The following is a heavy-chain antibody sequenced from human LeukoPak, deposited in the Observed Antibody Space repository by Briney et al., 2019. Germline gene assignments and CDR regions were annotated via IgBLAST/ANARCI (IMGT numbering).Heavy chain of an antibody. CDR1: GYTFTSYG. V-gene: IGHV1-18*01. D-gene: IGHD6-13*01. CDR3: ARGRAAAGTSHAFDI. J-gene: IGHJ3*02. Sequence: ASVKVSCKASGYTFTSYGISWVRQAPGQGLEWMGWISAYSGNTNYAQKLQGRVTMTTDTSTSTAYMELRSLRSDDTAVYYCARGRAAAGTSHAFDIWGQGTMVTVSS. CDR2: ISAYSGNT.